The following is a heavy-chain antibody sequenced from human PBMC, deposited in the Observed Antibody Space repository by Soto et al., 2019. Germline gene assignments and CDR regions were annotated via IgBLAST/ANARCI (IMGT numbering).Heavy chain of an antibody. D-gene: IGHD3-9*01. CDR3: ANAPLADYEILTGYRYYYYYMDV. J-gene: IGHJ6*03. Sequence: GGSLRLSCAASGFTFSSYAMSWVRQAPGKGLEWVSAISGSGGSTYYADSVKGRFTISRDNSKNTLYLQMNSLRAEDTAVYYCANAPLADYEILTGYRYYYYYMDVWGKGTTVTVSS. V-gene: IGHV3-23*01. CDR1: GFTFSSYA. CDR2: ISGSGGST.